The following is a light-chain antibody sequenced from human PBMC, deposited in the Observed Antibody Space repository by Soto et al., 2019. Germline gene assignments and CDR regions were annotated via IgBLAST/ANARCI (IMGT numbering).Light chain of an antibody. J-gene: IGLJ2*01. CDR2: GNS. Sequence: QSALTQPPSVSGAPGQRVTISCTGSSSNIGAGYDVHWYQQLPGTAPKLLIYGNSNRPSGVPDRFSGSKSGTSASLAITGLQAEDEADYYCQSYDSSSDVVFRGGXQLPGL. CDR1: SSNIGAGYD. CDR3: QSYDSSSDVV. V-gene: IGLV1-40*01.